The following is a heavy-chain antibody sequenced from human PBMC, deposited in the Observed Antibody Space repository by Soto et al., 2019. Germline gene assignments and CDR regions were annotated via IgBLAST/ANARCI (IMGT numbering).Heavy chain of an antibody. Sequence: QVQLVESGGGVVQPGRSLRLSCAASGSTFSSYGMHWVRQAPGKGLEWVEGISYAGSNEHSADSVKGRFTISRDNSKNTLFLQMNSLRDEDTAVYYCAKDSYYHDTSGYYTFDSWGQGTLVTVSS. J-gene: IGHJ4*02. V-gene: IGHV3-30*18. CDR3: AKDSYYHDTSGYYTFDS. CDR1: GSTFSSYG. CDR2: ISYAGSNE. D-gene: IGHD3-22*01.